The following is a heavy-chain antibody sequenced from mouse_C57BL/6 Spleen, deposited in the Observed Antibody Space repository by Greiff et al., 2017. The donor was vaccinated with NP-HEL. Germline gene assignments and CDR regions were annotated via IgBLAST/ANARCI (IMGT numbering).Heavy chain of an antibody. D-gene: IGHD1-1*01. CDR3: ASLITTGSSWYFDV. CDR1: GYSITSGYY. CDR2: ISYDGSN. J-gene: IGHJ1*03. Sequence: EVQLQESGPGLVKPSQSLSLTCSVTGYSITSGYYWNWIRQFPGNKLEWMGYISYDGSNNYNPSLKNRISITRDTSKNQFFLKLNSVTTEDTATYYCASLITTGSSWYFDVWGTGTTVTVSS. V-gene: IGHV3-6*01.